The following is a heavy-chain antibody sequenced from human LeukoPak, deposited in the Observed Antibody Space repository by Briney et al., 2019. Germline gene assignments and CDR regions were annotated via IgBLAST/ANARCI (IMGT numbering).Heavy chain of an antibody. Sequence: PSETLSLTCAVSGYSISSGYYWGWIRQPPGKGLEWIGSIYHSGSTYYNPSLKSRVTISVDTSKNQFSLKLSSVTAADTAVYYCARLADYYDILTGYYTQYYFDYGGQGTLVTVSS. CDR2: IYHSGST. J-gene: IGHJ4*02. V-gene: IGHV4-38-2*01. CDR3: ARLADYYDILTGYYTQYYFDY. D-gene: IGHD3-9*01. CDR1: GYSISSGYY.